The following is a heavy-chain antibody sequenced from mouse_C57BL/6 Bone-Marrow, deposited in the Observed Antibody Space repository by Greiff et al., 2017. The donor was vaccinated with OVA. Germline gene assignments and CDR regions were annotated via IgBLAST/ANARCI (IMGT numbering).Heavy chain of an antibody. V-gene: IGHV1-4*01. D-gene: IGHD2-2*01. CDR3: ARWGYGYDEGPPDWFAY. CDR1: GYTFTRYT. J-gene: IGHJ3*01. Sequence: QVQLQQSGAELARPGASVKMSCKASGYTFTRYTMHWVKQRPGQGLEWIGYINPSSGYTKYNQKFKDKATLTADKSSSTAYMQLSSLTSEDSAVYYCARWGYGYDEGPPDWFAYWGQGTLVTVSA. CDR2: INPSSGYT.